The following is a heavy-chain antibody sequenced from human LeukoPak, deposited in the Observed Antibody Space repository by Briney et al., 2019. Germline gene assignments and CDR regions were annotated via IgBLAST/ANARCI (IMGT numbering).Heavy chain of an antibody. CDR3: ARPPRPFYYYYMAI. J-gene: IGHJ6*03. Sequence: ASVKVSCKTSGYTFGRYYMNWVRQAPGQGLEWMGIIDPSGSTTSYAPKFQGRLTMTRDTSTSTDYMELTGLTSEDTAVYYCARPPRPFYYYYMAIWGTGTTVTVSS. V-gene: IGHV1-46*03. CDR2: IDPSGSTT. CDR1: GYTFGRYY.